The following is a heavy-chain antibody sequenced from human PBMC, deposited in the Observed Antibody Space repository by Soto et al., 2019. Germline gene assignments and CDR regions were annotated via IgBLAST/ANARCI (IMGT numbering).Heavy chain of an antibody. CDR1: GYTFTSYG. CDR3: ARGGAGYYDSSGYYYVRAFDI. CDR2: ISAYNGNT. J-gene: IGHJ3*02. Sequence: ASVKVSCKASGYTFTSYGISWVRQAPGQGLEWMGWISAYNGNTNYAQKLQGRVTMTTDTSTSTAYMELRSLRSDDTAVYYCARGGAGYYDSSGYYYVRAFDIWGQGTMVTVSS. V-gene: IGHV1-18*01. D-gene: IGHD3-22*01.